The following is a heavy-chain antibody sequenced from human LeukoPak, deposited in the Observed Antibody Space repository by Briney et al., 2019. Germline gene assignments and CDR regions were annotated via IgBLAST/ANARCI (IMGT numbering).Heavy chain of an antibody. CDR1: GFSFSSYS. D-gene: IGHD4-23*01. Sequence: GGSLRLSCAASGFSFSSYSMNWVRQAPGKGLEWVSYISSSSSTIYYADSVKGRFTISRDNAKNSLYLQMNSLRAEDTAVYYCAREYGGNSGAFDIWGQGTMVTVSS. CDR3: AREYGGNSGAFDI. CDR2: ISSSSSTI. V-gene: IGHV3-48*04. J-gene: IGHJ3*02.